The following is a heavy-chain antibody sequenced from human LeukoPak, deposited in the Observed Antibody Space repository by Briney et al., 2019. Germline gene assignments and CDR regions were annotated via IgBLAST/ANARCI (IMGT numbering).Heavy chain of an antibody. J-gene: IGHJ2*01. Sequence: GGSLRLSCAASGFTFSSYGMLWVRQAPGKGLEWVAVISYDGSNKYYADSVKGRFTISRENAKNSLYLQMNSMRAGDTAVYYCARRPRDYYDSSGTRVRNWYFDLWGRGTLVTVSS. V-gene: IGHV3-30*03. CDR3: ARRPRDYYDSSGTRVRNWYFDL. CDR2: ISYDGSNK. CDR1: GFTFSSYG. D-gene: IGHD3-22*01.